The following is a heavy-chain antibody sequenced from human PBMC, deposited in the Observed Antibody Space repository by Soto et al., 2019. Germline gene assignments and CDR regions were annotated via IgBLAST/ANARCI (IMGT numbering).Heavy chain of an antibody. CDR2: IYPGDSDT. CDR3: ASVGSYLGVDDAFEF. CDR1: GYSFTSYW. V-gene: IGHV5-51*01. J-gene: IGHJ3*01. D-gene: IGHD3-10*01. Sequence: GESLKISCKGSGYSFTSYWIGWVRQMPGKGLEWMGIIYPGDSDTRYSPSFQGQVTISADKSISTAYLQWSSLKAPDTAMYYCASVGSYLGVDDAFEFWGQGTMVTVSS.